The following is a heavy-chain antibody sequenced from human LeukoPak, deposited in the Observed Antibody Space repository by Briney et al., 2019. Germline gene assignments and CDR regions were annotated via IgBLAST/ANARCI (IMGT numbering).Heavy chain of an antibody. CDR1: GYTFTNYY. V-gene: IGHV1-2*02. D-gene: IGHD2-2*01. Sequence: ASVKVSCKASGYTFTNYYMHWVRQAPGQGLEWMGWINPNSGGTNYAQKFQGRVTMTRDTSISTAYMELSRLRSDDTAVYYCARPRVPAAVWFDPWGQGTLVTVSS. CDR2: INPNSGGT. CDR3: ARPRVPAAVWFDP. J-gene: IGHJ5*02.